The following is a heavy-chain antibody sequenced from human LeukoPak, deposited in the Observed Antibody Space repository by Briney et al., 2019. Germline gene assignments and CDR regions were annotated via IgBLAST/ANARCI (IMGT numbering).Heavy chain of an antibody. CDR2: ISSSGSTI. V-gene: IGHV3-11*01. D-gene: IGHD3-10*01. Sequence: GGSLRLSCAASGFTFSDYYMSWFRQAPGKGLEWVSYISSSGSTIYYADSVKGRFTISRDNAKNSLYLQMNSLSAEDTAVYYCARALIWFGELSGPPWGQGTLVTVSS. CDR1: GFTFSDYY. J-gene: IGHJ5*02. CDR3: ARALIWFGELSGPP.